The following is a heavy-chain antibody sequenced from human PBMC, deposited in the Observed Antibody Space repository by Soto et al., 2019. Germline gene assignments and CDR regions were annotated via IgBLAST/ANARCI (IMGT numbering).Heavy chain of an antibody. Sequence: QVQLVQSGAEVKKPGASVKVSCKASGYTFTGYYMHWVRQDPGQGHAWMGWINPNSGGTNYAQKFQGRLTMTRDTSRRTAYMDLCRLRYDDTSVYHCARGFVCENYRACRGLGYWGQGTLVTVSS. CDR2: INPNSGGT. D-gene: IGHD3-16*02. CDR1: GYTFTGYY. J-gene: IGHJ4*02. CDR3: ARGFVCENYRACRGLGY. V-gene: IGHV1-2*02.